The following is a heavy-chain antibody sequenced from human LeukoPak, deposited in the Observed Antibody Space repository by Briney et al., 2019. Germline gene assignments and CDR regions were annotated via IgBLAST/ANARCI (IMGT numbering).Heavy chain of an antibody. CDR3: ARTDRNIAAAGFDY. CDR1: GFTFDDYA. CDR2: ISWNSVSI. V-gene: IGHV3-9*01. D-gene: IGHD6-13*01. J-gene: IGHJ4*02. Sequence: PGRSLRLSCAASGFTFDDYAMRWVRQAPGKGLEWVSGISWNSVSIGYADSVKGRFTISRDNAKNSLYLQMNSLRAEDTALYYCARTDRNIAAAGFDYWGQGTLVTVSS.